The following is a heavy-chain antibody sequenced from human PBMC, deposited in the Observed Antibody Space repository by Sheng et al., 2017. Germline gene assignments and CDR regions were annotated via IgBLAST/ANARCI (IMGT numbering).Heavy chain of an antibody. CDR2: ISGSGGST. D-gene: IGHD4-4*01. CDR1: GFTFSSYA. Sequence: EVQLLESGGGLVQPWGVPSRLSCAASGFTFSSYAMSWVRQAPGKGLEWVSAISGSGGSTYYADSVKGRFTISRDNSKNTLYLQMNSLRAEDTAVYYCAKSAYRTVTNFDYWGQGTLVTVSS. V-gene: IGHV3-23*01. CDR3: AKSAYRTVTNFDY. J-gene: IGHJ4*02.